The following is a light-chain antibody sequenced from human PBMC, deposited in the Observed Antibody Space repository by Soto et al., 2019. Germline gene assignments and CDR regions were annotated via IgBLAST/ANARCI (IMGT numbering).Light chain of an antibody. CDR2: EVS. Sequence: SVLTQPASVSGSPGQSITISCTGTSSDVGSYNLISWYQRYPGKAPKLMIYEVSKRPSGVSNRFSGSKSGNTASLTISGLQAEDEADYYCCSYAGSSTFYVFGTGTKVTVL. J-gene: IGLJ1*01. CDR3: CSYAGSSTFYV. V-gene: IGLV2-23*02. CDR1: SSDVGSYNL.